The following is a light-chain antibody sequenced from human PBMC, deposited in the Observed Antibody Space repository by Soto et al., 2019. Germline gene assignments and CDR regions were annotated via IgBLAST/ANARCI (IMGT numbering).Light chain of an antibody. CDR1: QSLRSN. J-gene: IGKJ1*01. V-gene: IGKV3-15*01. Sequence: EIVMTQSPATLSVSPGERATLSCRASQSLRSNLAWYQHKPGQAPRLLIYGTSTRATGIPATFSGDGSGTEFTLTISSLQSEDFAVYYCQQYDDWPWTFGRGTKV. CDR2: GTS. CDR3: QQYDDWPWT.